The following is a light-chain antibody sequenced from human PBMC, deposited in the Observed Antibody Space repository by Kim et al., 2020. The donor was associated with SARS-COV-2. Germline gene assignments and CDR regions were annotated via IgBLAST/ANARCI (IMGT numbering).Light chain of an antibody. V-gene: IGLV2-23*01. CDR3: CSYAGSSTYV. CDR2: EGT. J-gene: IGLJ1*01. CDR1: SSDVGSYNL. Sequence: GQSIPISLTRTSSDVGSYNLVSWYQHHPGKAPKLMIYEGTKRPSGVSNRFSGSKSGNTASLTISGLHAEDEADYYCCSYAGSSTYVFGTGTKVTVL.